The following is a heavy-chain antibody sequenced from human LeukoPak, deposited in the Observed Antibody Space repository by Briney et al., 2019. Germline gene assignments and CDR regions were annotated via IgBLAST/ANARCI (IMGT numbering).Heavy chain of an antibody. D-gene: IGHD3-10*01. V-gene: IGHV4-34*01. Sequence: SETLSLTCAVYGGSFSGYYWSWIRQPPGKGLEWIGEINHSGSTNYNPSLKSRVTISVDTSKNQFSLKLSSVTDADTGVYYCARGRGWFGELRKRWFDPWGQGTLVTVSS. CDR1: GGSFSGYY. J-gene: IGHJ5*02. CDR2: INHSGST. CDR3: ARGRGWFGELRKRWFDP.